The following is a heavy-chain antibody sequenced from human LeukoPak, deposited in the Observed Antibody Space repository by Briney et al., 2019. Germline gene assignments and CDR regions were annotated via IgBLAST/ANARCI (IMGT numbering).Heavy chain of an antibody. D-gene: IGHD1-26*01. J-gene: IGHJ4*02. CDR1: GYTFSGYY. CDR3: ARGRGGATTGFDH. CDR2: INSNSSAR. V-gene: IGHV1-2*02. Sequence: ASVKVSCKASGYTFSGYYMHWVRQAPGQGLESMGWINSNSSARNYAPKFQGRVTFSRDNSISTAYMELSSLRSDDTAIYYCARGRGGATTGFDHWGQRTLVTVSS.